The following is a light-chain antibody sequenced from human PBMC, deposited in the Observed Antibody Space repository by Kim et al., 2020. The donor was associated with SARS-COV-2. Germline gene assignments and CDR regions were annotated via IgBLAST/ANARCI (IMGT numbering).Light chain of an antibody. J-gene: IGLJ2*01. CDR2: KDS. CDR1: ALTKQY. V-gene: IGLV3-25*03. CDR3: QSADSSGTVV. Sequence: VTPGQTARITCSGDALTKQYAYWYQQKPGQDPVLVIYKDSERPSGIPERFSGSSAGTTVTLTISGVQAEDEADYYCQSADSSGTVVFGGGTQLTVL.